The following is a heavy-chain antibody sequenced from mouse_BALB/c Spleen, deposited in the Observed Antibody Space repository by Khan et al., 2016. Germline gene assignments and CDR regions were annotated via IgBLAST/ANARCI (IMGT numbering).Heavy chain of an antibody. CDR1: GFTFSDYY. J-gene: IGHJ4*01. Sequence: EVELVESGGVLVQPGGSLKLSCATSGFTFSDYYMYWVRQTPEKRLEWVAYISYGGGSTFYPDTVKGRFTISRDNAKKTLYLQMSRLKSEDTAMYYCTRHGNYAMDYWGQGTSVTVSS. CDR3: TRHGNYAMDY. D-gene: IGHD1-1*02. V-gene: IGHV5-12*02. CDR2: ISYGGGST.